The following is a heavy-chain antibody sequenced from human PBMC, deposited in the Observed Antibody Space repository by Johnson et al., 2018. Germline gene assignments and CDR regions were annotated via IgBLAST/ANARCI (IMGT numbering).Heavy chain of an antibody. J-gene: IGHJ3*02. Sequence: QVQLQESGPGLVKPSETLSLTCTVSGGSISSYYWSWIRQPPGKGLEWIGSIYYSGSTNYNPSLKSRVTISVDTSKNQFSLKLSSVTAADPAVYYWARRVLNYDAFDIWGQGTMVTVSS. CDR2: IYYSGST. V-gene: IGHV4-59*01. D-gene: IGHD6-13*01. CDR1: GGSISSYY. CDR3: ARRVLNYDAFDI.